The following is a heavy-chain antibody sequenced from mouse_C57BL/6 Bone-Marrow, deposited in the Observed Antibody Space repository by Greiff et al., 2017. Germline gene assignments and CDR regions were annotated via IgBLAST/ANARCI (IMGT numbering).Heavy chain of an antibody. J-gene: IGHJ2*01. V-gene: IGHV5-6*01. D-gene: IGHD1-1*01. CDR2: ISSGGSYT. CDR3: ARLPITTVVCFDY. CDR1: GFTFSSYG. Sequence: EVQVVESGGDLVKPGGSLKLSCAASGFTFSSYGMSLVRQTPDKRLEWVATISSGGSYTYYPDSVKGRFTISRDNAKNTLYLQMSSLKSEDTAMYYCARLPITTVVCFDYWGQGTTRTVSS.